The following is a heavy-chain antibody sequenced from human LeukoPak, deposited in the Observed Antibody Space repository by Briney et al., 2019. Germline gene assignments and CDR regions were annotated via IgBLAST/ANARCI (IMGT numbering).Heavy chain of an antibody. D-gene: IGHD3-10*01. V-gene: IGHV3-23*01. CDR1: GFTFSSYA. Sequence: GGSLRLSCAASGFTFSSYAMSWVRQAPGKGLEWVSAISGSGGSTYYADSVKGRFTISRDNSKNTLYLQMNSLRAEDTAVYYCAKDQYGSGSYRAVRFDPWGQGTLVTVSS. J-gene: IGHJ5*02. CDR2: ISGSGGST. CDR3: AKDQYGSGSYRAVRFDP.